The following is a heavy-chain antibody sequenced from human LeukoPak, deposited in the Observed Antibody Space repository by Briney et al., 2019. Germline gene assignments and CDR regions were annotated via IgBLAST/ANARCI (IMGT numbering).Heavy chain of an antibody. J-gene: IGHJ4*02. CDR1: GFTFSSYA. CDR3: ARGSYYYDSSGYGAYFDY. Sequence: GGSLGLSCAASGFTFSSYAMHWVRQAPGKGLEYVSAISSNGGSTYYANSVKGRFTISRDNSKNTLYLQMGSLRAEDMAVYYCARGSYYYDSSGYGAYFDYWGQGTLVTVSS. D-gene: IGHD3-22*01. V-gene: IGHV3-64*01. CDR2: ISSNGGST.